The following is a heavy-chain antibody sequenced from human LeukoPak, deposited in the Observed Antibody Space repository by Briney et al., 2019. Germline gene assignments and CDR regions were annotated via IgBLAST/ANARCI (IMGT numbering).Heavy chain of an antibody. J-gene: IGHJ4*02. CDR3: TREHYGSGSYYPPLDY. Sequence: GGSLRLSCTASGSTFGDYAMSWVRQAPGKGLEWVGFIRSKAYGGTTEYAASVKGRFTISRDDSKSIAYLQMNSLKTEDTAVYYCTREHYGSGSYYPPLDYWGQGTLVTVSS. CDR2: IRSKAYGGTT. V-gene: IGHV3-49*04. CDR1: GSTFGDYA. D-gene: IGHD3-10*01.